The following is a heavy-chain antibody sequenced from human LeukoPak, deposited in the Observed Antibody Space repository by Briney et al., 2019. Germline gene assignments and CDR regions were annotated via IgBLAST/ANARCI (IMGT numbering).Heavy chain of an antibody. Sequence: SQTLSLTCAISGDXVSSNRVAWNWIRQSPSRGLEWLGRTYYRSKWYFNYPPSVNTRITINPDTSKNQFSLQLKSVTPDDTAVYYCARGSRGAAADGINWFDPWGQGTLVTVSS. D-gene: IGHD6-13*01. CDR1: GDXVSSNRVA. CDR3: ARGSRGAAADGINWFDP. J-gene: IGHJ5*02. CDR2: TYYRSKWYF. V-gene: IGHV6-1*01.